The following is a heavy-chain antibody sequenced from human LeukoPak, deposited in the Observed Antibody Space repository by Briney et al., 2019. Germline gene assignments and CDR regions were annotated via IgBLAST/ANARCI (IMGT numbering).Heavy chain of an antibody. D-gene: IGHD3-22*01. Sequence: PSETLSLTCTVSGDSISSSSYYWGWIRQPPGKGLEWIGSIYYSGSTYYNPPLKSRVTISVDTSKNQFSLKLSSVTAADTAVYYCARAKGVVPLEWFDPWGQGTLVTVSS. CDR2: IYYSGST. J-gene: IGHJ5*02. V-gene: IGHV4-39*01. CDR1: GDSISSSSYY. CDR3: ARAKGVVPLEWFDP.